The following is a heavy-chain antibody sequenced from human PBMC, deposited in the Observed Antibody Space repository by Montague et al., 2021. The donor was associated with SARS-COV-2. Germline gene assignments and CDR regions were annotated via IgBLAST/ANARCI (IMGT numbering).Heavy chain of an antibody. J-gene: IGHJ4*02. CDR1: GGSISSYY. Sequence: SETLSLTCTVSGGSISSYYWSWIRQPPAKGLEWIGYIYYSGSTNYNPSLKSRVTISVDTSKNQFSLKLSSVTAADTAVYYCASQAPDIWNGLDYWGQGTLVTVSS. V-gene: IGHV4-59*01. CDR3: ASQAPDIWNGLDY. D-gene: IGHD3-3*01. CDR2: IYYSGST.